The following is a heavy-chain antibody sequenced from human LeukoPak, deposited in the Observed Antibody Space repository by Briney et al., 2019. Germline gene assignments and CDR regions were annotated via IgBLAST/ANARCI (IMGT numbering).Heavy chain of an antibody. D-gene: IGHD6-19*01. CDR2: ISTYNGNT. CDR3: ASGGAVAGDYYYGMDV. J-gene: IGHJ6*02. Sequence: ASVKVSCKASGYTFTSYGISWVRQAPGQGLEWMGWISTYNGNTNYAQKLQGGVTMTTDTSTSTAYMELRSLRSDDTAVYYCASGGAVAGDYYYGMDVWGQGTTVTVSS. V-gene: IGHV1-18*01. CDR1: GYTFTSYG.